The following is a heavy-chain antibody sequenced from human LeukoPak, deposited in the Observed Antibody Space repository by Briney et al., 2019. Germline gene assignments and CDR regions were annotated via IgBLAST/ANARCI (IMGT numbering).Heavy chain of an antibody. CDR2: ISYDGSNE. D-gene: IGHD3-22*01. Sequence: QPGRSLRLSCAASGFTFSSYAMHWVRQAPGKGLEWVAVISYDGSNECYADSVKGRFTISRDNSKNTLYLQMNSLRAEDTAVYYCARVDYDSSGYYYGGFDYWGQGTLVTVSS. CDR1: GFTFSSYA. J-gene: IGHJ4*02. CDR3: ARVDYDSSGYYYGGFDY. V-gene: IGHV3-30-3*01.